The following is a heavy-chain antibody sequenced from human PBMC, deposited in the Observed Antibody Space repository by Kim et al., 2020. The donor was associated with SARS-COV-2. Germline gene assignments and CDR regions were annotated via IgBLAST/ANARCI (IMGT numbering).Heavy chain of an antibody. CDR3: AGGEGLMGEYYYYGMDV. Sequence: SETLSLTCTVSGGSISSYYWSWIRQPPGKGLEWIGYIYYSGSTNYNPSLKSRVTISVDTSKNQFSLKLSSVTAADTAVYYCAGGEGLMGEYYYYGMDVWG. CDR2: IYYSGST. D-gene: IGHD3-16*01. J-gene: IGHJ6*01. CDR1: GGSISSYY. V-gene: IGHV4-59*01.